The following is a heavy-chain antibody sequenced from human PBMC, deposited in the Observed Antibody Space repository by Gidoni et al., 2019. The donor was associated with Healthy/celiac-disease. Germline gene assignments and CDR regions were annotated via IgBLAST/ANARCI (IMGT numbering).Heavy chain of an antibody. CDR1: GFTFSSYG. CDR3: AKFMRDAFDI. D-gene: IGHD3-16*01. V-gene: IGHV3-30*18. Sequence: QVQLVESGGGGVQPGRSLRLSCAASGFTFSSYGRHWVRKAPGKGLEWLAVISYDGSNKDYADSVKGRFTISRDNSKNTLYLQMNSLRAEDTAVYYCAKFMRDAFDIWGQGTMVTVSS. J-gene: IGHJ3*02. CDR2: ISYDGSNK.